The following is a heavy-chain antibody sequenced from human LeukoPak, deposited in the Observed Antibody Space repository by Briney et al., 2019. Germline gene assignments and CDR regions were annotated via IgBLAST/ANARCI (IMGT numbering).Heavy chain of an antibody. CDR2: INPSGGST. V-gene: IGHV1-46*01. D-gene: IGHD3-16*02. CDR1: RYTFTSYY. CDR3: ARDYPLHRDFDY. Sequence: ASVKVSCKASRYTFTSYYMHWVRQAPGQGLEWMGIINPSGGSTSYAQKFQGRVTMTRDTSTSTVYMELSSLRSEDTAVYYCARDYPLHRDFDYWGQGTLVTVSS. J-gene: IGHJ4*02.